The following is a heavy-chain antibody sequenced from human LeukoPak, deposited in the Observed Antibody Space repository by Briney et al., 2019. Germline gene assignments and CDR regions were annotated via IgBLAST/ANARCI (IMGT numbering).Heavy chain of an antibody. CDR3: ATTTIRLGY. CDR1: GGSISSSSHY. V-gene: IGHV4-39*07. CDR2: ISNSGST. J-gene: IGHJ4*02. Sequence: SETLSLTCTVSGGSISSSSHYWGWIRQPLGKGLEWIGSISNSGSTYYNPSLKSRVTISVDTSNNQFSLKLSSVTAADTAVYYCATTTIRLGYWGQGTLVTVSS. D-gene: IGHD1-26*01.